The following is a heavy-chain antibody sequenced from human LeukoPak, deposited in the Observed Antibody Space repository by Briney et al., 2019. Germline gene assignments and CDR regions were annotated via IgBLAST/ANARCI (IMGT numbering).Heavy chain of an antibody. V-gene: IGHV3-21*01. CDR2: ISSSSSYI. J-gene: IGHJ4*02. CDR3: ARGESIAVYVGLFDY. CDR1: GFTFSSYS. Sequence: GGSLRLSCAASGFTFSSYSMNWVRQAPGKGLEWVSSISSSSSYIYCADSVKGRFTISRDNAKNSLYLQMNSLRAEDTAVYYCARGESIAVYVGLFDYWGQGTLVTVSS. D-gene: IGHD6-19*01.